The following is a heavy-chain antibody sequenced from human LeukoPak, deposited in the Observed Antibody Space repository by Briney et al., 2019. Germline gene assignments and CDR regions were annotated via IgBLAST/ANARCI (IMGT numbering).Heavy chain of an antibody. CDR3: ARGAYDFWSGSRNWFDP. V-gene: IGHV4-34*01. CDR1: GGSFSGYY. CDR2: INHSGST. J-gene: IGHJ5*02. Sequence: SETLSLTCAVYGGSFSGYYWSWIRQPPGKGLEWIGEINHSGSTNYNPSLKSRVTISVDTSKNQFSLKLSSVTAADTAVYYCARGAYDFWSGSRNWFDPWGQGTLVTVSS. D-gene: IGHD3-3*01.